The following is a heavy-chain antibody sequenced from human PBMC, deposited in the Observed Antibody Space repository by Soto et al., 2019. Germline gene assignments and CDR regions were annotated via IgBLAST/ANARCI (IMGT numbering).Heavy chain of an antibody. V-gene: IGHV3-11*05. CDR2: ITSSSTYA. CDR1: GFTFSDWY. D-gene: IGHD5-18*01. J-gene: IGHJ4*02. Sequence: QVQLVESGGGLVKPGGSLRLSCAASGFTFSDWYMSWIRQAPGKGLEWVSYITSSSTYANYGDSVKGRFTISRDNAKNSLYLQMNSLRAEDTAVYYCARSGGGYSFDSVGQGTLVTVSS. CDR3: ARSGGGYSFDS.